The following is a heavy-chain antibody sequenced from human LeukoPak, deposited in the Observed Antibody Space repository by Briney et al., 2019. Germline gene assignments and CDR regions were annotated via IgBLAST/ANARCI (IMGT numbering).Heavy chain of an antibody. CDR2: ISYDGSNK. V-gene: IGHV3-30*18. CDR1: GFTFNSYD. D-gene: IGHD2-15*01. CDR3: AKNGDRGAYCSGGSCYPYYYYYVDV. Sequence: GGSLRLSCAASGFTFNSYDMSWVRQAPGKGLEWVAVISYDGSNKYYADSVKGRFTISRDNSKNTLYLQMNSLRAEDTAVYYCAKNGDRGAYCSGGSCYPYYYYYVDVWGKGTTVTISS. J-gene: IGHJ6*03.